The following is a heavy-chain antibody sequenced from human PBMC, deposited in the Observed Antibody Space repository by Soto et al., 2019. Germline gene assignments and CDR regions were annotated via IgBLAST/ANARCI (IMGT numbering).Heavy chain of an antibody. D-gene: IGHD4-17*01. CDR1: GYTFTNYD. CDR2: MNPKSGNT. CDR3: ARVPSTVTTLVTYYYYMDV. V-gene: IGHV1-8*01. J-gene: IGHJ6*03. Sequence: ASVKVSCKASGYTFTNYDINWVRQTTGQGREWMGWMNPKSGNTGYSQKFQGRVTMTRDTSIDTGYMDLSSLTSNGTAVYYCARVPSTVTTLVTYYYYMDVWGKGTTVTVSS.